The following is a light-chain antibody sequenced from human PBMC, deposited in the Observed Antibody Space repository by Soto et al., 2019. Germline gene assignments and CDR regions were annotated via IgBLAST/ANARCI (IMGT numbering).Light chain of an antibody. CDR3: QQSNNWPPIT. J-gene: IGKJ5*01. CDR1: QSVSSSY. CDR2: CAS. Sequence: IVWTQSPGTLALAPGDRGTLSCRASQSVSSSYLAWYQQRPGQAPRLLIYCASNRATGIPARFSGRGAGTEFTLTISSLQSEDFAVPYCQQSNNWPPITFGPGTRLDIK. V-gene: IGKV3-15*01.